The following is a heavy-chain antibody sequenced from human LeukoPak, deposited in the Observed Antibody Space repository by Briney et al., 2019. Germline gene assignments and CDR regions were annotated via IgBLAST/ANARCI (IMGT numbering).Heavy chain of an antibody. D-gene: IGHD5-18*01. Sequence: GESLKISCKGSGYSFTSYWIGWVRQMPGKGLEWMGIIYPGDSDTRYSPSFQGQVTISADKSISTAYLQWSSLKASDTAMYYCVAYSYAQIYYFDYWGQGTLVTVSS. J-gene: IGHJ4*02. CDR1: GYSFTSYW. CDR3: VAYSYAQIYYFDY. V-gene: IGHV5-51*01. CDR2: IYPGDSDT.